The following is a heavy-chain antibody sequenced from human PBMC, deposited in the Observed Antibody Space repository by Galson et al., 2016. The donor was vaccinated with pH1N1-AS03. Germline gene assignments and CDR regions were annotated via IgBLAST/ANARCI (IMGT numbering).Heavy chain of an antibody. CDR3: ARGAPGDHLLSPLWN. D-gene: IGHD2-2*01. V-gene: IGHV3-7*01. CDR1: GFTFSTYC. Sequence: SLRLSCAASGFTFSTYCMSWVRQAPGKGLEWVANIKRDGSEKFYVDSLKGRFTISRDNAKNSLYLQMSSLSAEDTAIYYCARGAPGDHLLSPLWNWGQGTLVTVSS. J-gene: IGHJ4*02. CDR2: IKRDGSEK.